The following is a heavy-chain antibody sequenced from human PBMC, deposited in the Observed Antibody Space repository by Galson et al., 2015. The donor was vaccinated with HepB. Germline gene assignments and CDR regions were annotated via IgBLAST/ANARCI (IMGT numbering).Heavy chain of an antibody. Sequence: SLRLSCAASGFTFSTYPMRWVRQAPGKGLEWVSSIGDTGTSTYYADSVKGRFTISRDNPKNTMYLQMNSLRAEDTAIYYCAKITAVVPHYYRMDVWGQGTTVIVSS. CDR3: AKITAVVPHYYRMDV. CDR1: GFTFSTYP. V-gene: IGHV3-23*01. J-gene: IGHJ6*02. D-gene: IGHD3-16*01. CDR2: IGDTGTST.